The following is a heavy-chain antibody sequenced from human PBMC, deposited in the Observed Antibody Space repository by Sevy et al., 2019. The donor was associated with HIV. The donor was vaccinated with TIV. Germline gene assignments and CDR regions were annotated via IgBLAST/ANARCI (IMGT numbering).Heavy chain of an antibody. J-gene: IGHJ4*02. CDR1: GFTFSSYW. Sequence: GGSLRLSCAASGFTFSSYWMHWVRQAPGKGLVWVSRINSDGSSTSYADSVKGRFTISRDNPKNTLYLQMNSLRAEDTAVYYCARVWDYVWGSYRYTSPDTFDYWCQGTLVTVSS. V-gene: IGHV3-74*01. CDR3: ARVWDYVWGSYRYTSPDTFDY. D-gene: IGHD3-16*02. CDR2: INSDGSST.